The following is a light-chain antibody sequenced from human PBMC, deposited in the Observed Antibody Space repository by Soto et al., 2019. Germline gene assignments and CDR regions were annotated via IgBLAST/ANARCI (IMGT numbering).Light chain of an antibody. V-gene: IGKV3-20*01. CDR1: QSVSSSY. CDR2: GAS. Sequence: EIVLTQSPGTLYLSPGERDTLSCRASQSVSSSYLAWYQQKPGQAPRLLIYGASSRATSITDRFSGSVSGTDFTLTISRLEPKDFAVYYCQQYGSSAGTCGQGTKVEIK. J-gene: IGKJ1*01. CDR3: QQYGSSAGT.